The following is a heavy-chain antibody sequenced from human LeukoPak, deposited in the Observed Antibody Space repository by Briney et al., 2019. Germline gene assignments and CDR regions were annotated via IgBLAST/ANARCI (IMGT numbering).Heavy chain of an antibody. J-gene: IGHJ4*02. CDR2: IYNSGTT. V-gene: IGHV4-31*03. CDR1: GGSISSGDYY. D-gene: IGHD3-16*01. Sequence: SETLSLTCTVSGGSISSGDYYWTWIRQHPGKGLEWIGYIYNSGTTYYNPSLESRVTISGDTSKNQFSLKLSSVTAADTAVYHCARTAGWSYGFDYWGQGTLVTVSS. CDR3: ARTAGWSYGFDY.